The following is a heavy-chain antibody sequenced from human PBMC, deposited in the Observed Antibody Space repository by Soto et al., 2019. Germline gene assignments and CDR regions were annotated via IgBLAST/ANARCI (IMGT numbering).Heavy chain of an antibody. CDR1: GGSISSSNW. CDR3: ARASIAVADTADFDC. V-gene: IGHV4-4*02. CDR2: IYHGGST. Sequence: PSETLSLTCAVSGGSISSSNWWGWVRRPPRKGLEWIGEIYHGGSTEYNPSLKSRVTISVDKSKNQFSLKLTSVTAADTAMYFCARASIAVADTADFDCWGEGTMVTVYS. D-gene: IGHD6-19*01. J-gene: IGHJ4*02.